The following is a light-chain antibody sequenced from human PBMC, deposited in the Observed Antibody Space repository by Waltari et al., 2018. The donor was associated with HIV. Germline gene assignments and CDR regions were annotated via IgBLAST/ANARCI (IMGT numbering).Light chain of an antibody. Sequence: HFALTQPASVSVSPGHSITLSCTGTSSDVGCYNYVSSYQQHPGKAPKLMIYAVSNRPSGVSNRFSGSKSGNTASLTISGLQAEDEADYYCSSYTSSRSYVFGTGTRVTV. J-gene: IGLJ1*01. CDR1: SSDVGCYNY. CDR2: AVS. V-gene: IGLV2-14*03. CDR3: SSYTSSRSYV.